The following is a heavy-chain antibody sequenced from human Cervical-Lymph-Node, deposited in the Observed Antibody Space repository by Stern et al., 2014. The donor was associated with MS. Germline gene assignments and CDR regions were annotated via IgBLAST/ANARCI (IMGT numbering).Heavy chain of an antibody. CDR3: KLAAAGGAGDPTTDY. V-gene: IGHV1-46*01. D-gene: IGHD6-13*01. J-gene: IGHJ4*02. CDR2: INPSGGST. Sequence: QVQLVQSGAEVKKPGASVKVSCKASGYTFTSYYMHWVRQAPGQGLEWMGIINPSGGSTSYAQKFQGRVTMTRDTSTSTVYMELSSLRSEDTAVYYCKLAAAGGAGDPTTDYWGQGTLVTVSS. CDR1: GYTFTSYY.